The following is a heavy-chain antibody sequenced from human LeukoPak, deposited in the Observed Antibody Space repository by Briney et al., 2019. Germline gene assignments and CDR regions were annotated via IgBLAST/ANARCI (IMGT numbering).Heavy chain of an antibody. CDR2: IYYSGST. J-gene: IGHJ4*02. CDR3: ARLGDYYGSGSYLPYYFDY. Sequence: SETLSLTCTVSGGSISSSSYYWGWIRQPPGKGLEWIGSIYYSGSTYYNPSLKSRVTISVDTSKNQFSLKLSSVTAADTAVYYCARLGDYYGSGSYLPYYFDYWGQGTLVTVSS. CDR1: GGSISSSSYY. D-gene: IGHD3-10*01. V-gene: IGHV4-39*07.